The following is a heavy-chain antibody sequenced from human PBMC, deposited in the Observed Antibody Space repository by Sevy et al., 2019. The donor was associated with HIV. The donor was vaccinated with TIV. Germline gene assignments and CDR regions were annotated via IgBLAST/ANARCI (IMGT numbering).Heavy chain of an antibody. CDR2: ISRSSRTI. CDR3: ARAYSGGWPQGAWTDY. J-gene: IGHJ4*02. V-gene: IGHV3-48*01. Sequence: GGSLRLSCAASGFTFRTYSMNWVRQAPGKGLEWLSYISRSSRTIYYADSVAGRFTISRDNAKNSLYLQINSLRAEDTAVYYCARAYSGGWPQGAWTDYWGQGTLVTVSS. D-gene: IGHD6-19*01. CDR1: GFTFRTYS.